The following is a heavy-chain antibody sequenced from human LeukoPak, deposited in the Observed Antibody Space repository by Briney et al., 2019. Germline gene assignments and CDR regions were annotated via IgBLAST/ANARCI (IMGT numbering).Heavy chain of an antibody. J-gene: IGHJ3*02. CDR2: IKQDGSDQ. V-gene: IGHV3-7*01. D-gene: IGHD6-19*01. CDR3: ATSSGWYLNDAFDI. CDR1: GFTFSSYW. Sequence: GGSLRLSCAASGFTFSSYWMFWVRQAPGKGLEWVANIKQDGSDQYYVDSVKGRFTISRDNAKNSLYLQMNSLRAEDTAVYYCATSSGWYLNDAFDIWGQGTMVTVSS.